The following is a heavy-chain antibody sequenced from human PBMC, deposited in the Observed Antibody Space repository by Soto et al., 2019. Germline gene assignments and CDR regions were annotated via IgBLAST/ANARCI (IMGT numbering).Heavy chain of an antibody. CDR3: ASIRISYAVDV. V-gene: IGHV3-7*05. CDR2: MNQDGNER. J-gene: IGHJ6*02. CDR1: GFTFGDYW. D-gene: IGHD2-2*02. Sequence: EVQLVESGGGLVQPGGSLRLSCGVSGFTFGDYWMTWVRQAPGKGLEWVANMNQDGNERFYVDSVKGRFTISRDNAKNSLYLQMNSLRAEDTAVYYCASIRISYAVDVWGQGTTVTVSS.